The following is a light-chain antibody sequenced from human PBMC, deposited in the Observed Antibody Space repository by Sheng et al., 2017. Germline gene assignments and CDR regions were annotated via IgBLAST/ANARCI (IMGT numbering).Light chain of an antibody. J-gene: IGKJ4*01. CDR1: QSVSSY. Sequence: EIVLTQSPATLSLSPGERATLSCRASQSVSSYLAWYQQKPGQAPRLLIYDASSRATGTPARFSGSGSGTDFTLTISSLEPEDFAVYICQQRTSWPTFGGGTKVEI. CDR2: DAS. V-gene: IGKV3-11*01. CDR3: QQRTSWPT.